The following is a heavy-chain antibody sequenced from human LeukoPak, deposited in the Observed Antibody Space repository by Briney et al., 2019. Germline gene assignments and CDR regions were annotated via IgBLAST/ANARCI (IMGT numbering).Heavy chain of an antibody. CDR2: INPTGTGT. J-gene: IGHJ4*02. Sequence: ASVKVSCKASGYTFTNYYMHWVRQAPGQGLEWVGLINPTGTGTNYAQKFRGRVTLTRDTSTTTVYMELSRLISDDTAVYYCARDRGSRNILTDYFDYWGQGTLVTVSS. V-gene: IGHV1-46*01. CDR1: GYTFTNYY. D-gene: IGHD3-9*01. CDR3: ARDRGSRNILTDYFDY.